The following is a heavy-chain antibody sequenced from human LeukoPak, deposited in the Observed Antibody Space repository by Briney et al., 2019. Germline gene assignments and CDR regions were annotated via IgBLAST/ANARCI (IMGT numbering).Heavy chain of an antibody. CDR1: GFTFSSYA. J-gene: IGHJ4*02. Sequence: PGGSLRLSCAASGFTFSSYAMSWVRQAPGKGLEWVSAITRDGSTFYADSAKGRFTISRDNAKNTLYLQMNSLRAEDTAVYYCARELLHYYDSSGYCGFDYWGQGTLVAVSS. CDR3: ARELLHYYDSSGYCGFDY. D-gene: IGHD3-22*01. CDR2: ITRDGST. V-gene: IGHV3-23*01.